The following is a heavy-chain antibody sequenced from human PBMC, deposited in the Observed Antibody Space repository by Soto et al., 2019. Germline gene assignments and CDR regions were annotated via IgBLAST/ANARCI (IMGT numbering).Heavy chain of an antibody. J-gene: IGHJ3*02. CDR3: ATETTQEAFDI. CDR2: FYYTGSI. V-gene: IGHV4-61*01. Sequence: PSETLSLTCTVSGGSVSSGNYHWSWIRPPPEKGLEWIGYFYYTGSINYNHSLKSRVTISIDASKKQFSLKLNSVTAADTAVYYCATETTQEAFDIWGQGTMVTVSS. D-gene: IGHD4-17*01. CDR1: GGSVSSGNYH.